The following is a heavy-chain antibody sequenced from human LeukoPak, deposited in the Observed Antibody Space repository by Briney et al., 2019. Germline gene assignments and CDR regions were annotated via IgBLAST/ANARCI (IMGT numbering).Heavy chain of an antibody. D-gene: IGHD1-1*01. CDR3: ASSTGTTLFDY. CDR2: IYYSGST. CDR1: GGSISSGDYY. Sequence: KASETLSLTCTVSGGSISSGDYYWSWIRQPPGKGLEWIGYIYYSGSTYYNPSLKSRVTISVDTSKNQFSLKLSSVTAADTAVYYCASSTGTTLFDYWGQGTLVTVSS. V-gene: IGHV4-30-4*01. J-gene: IGHJ4*02.